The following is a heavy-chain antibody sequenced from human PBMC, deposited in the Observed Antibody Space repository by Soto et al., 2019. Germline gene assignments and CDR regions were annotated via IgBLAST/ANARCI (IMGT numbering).Heavy chain of an antibody. V-gene: IGHV3-33*01. D-gene: IGHD6-13*01. CDR2: IWYDGSNK. CDR3: AREGGIAATVDY. CDR1: GFTFSSYG. J-gene: IGHJ4*02. Sequence: GGSLRLSCAASGFTFSSYGMHWVRQAPGKGLEWVAVIWYDGSNKYYADSVKGRFTISRDNSKNTLYLQMNSLRAEDTAVYYCAREGGIAATVDYWGQGTLVTVSS.